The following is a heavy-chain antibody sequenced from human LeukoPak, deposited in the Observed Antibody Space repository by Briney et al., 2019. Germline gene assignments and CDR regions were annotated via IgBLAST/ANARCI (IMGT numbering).Heavy chain of an antibody. D-gene: IGHD2-2*01. V-gene: IGHV3-21*04. Sequence: PGGSLRLSRAASGFTFSSYSMNWVRQAPGKGLEWVSSISSSSSYIYYADSVKGRFTISRDNAKNSLYLQMNSLRAEDTAVYYCARGRQLVVPAAMLYFDYWGQGTLVTVSS. CDR3: ARGRQLVVPAAMLYFDY. CDR1: GFTFSSYS. CDR2: ISSSSSYI. J-gene: IGHJ4*02.